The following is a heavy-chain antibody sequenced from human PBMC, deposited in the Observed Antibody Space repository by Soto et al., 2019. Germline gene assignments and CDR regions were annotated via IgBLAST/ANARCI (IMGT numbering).Heavy chain of an antibody. CDR1: GASISGSYYY. V-gene: IGHV4-39*01. Sequence: LSLTFAVSGASISGSYYYWAWLRQSPGKGPEWIGSVFYTGFTSYNPSLESRVSVSVDTSKSQFSLKLSAVTAADTAVYYCATSQKGYNWNYFDHWGQGALVTVSS. D-gene: IGHD1-20*01. CDR2: VFYTGFT. CDR3: ATSQKGYNWNYFDH. J-gene: IGHJ4*02.